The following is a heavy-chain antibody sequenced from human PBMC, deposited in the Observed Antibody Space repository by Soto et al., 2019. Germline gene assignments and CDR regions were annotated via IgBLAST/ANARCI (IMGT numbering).Heavy chain of an antibody. D-gene: IGHD6-6*01. Sequence: QVQLVESGGGVVQPGRSLGLSCAASGFTFSRYVMHWVRQAPGKGLEWVALISSDGSSEYYADSVRGRFTISRDTSTSTLYLQMNSLRVEDTALYFCARARSPDYNYSALKAWGQGTTVTVSS. CDR1: GFTFSRYV. V-gene: IGHV3-30-3*01. J-gene: IGHJ6*02. CDR2: ISSDGSSE. CDR3: ARARSPDYNYSALKA.